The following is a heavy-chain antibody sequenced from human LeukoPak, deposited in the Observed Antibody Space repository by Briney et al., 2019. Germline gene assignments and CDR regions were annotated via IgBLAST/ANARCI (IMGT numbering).Heavy chain of an antibody. CDR1: GYSFSDYY. Sequence: GASVKVSCKTSGYSFSDYYMHWVRQAPGQGLEWMGWINPYSGVTSSAQKFQGRVTMTRDTSITTVHMELYRLTSDDTAIYYCARADRLDGAPYLIGPWGQGTPITVSS. J-gene: IGHJ5*02. CDR2: INPYSGVT. D-gene: IGHD3-9*01. V-gene: IGHV1-2*02. CDR3: ARADRLDGAPYLIGP.